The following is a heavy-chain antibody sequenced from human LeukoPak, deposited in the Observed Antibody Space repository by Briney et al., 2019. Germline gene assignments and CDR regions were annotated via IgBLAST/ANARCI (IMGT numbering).Heavy chain of an antibody. Sequence: KPSETLSLTCAVYGGSFSGYYWSWIRQPPGKGLEWIGEINHSGSTNYNPSLKSRVTISVDTSKNQFSLKLSSVTAADTAVYYCARRSSYDILTGYRYWGQGTLVTVSS. CDR2: INHSGST. CDR1: GGSFSGYY. D-gene: IGHD3-9*01. CDR3: ARRSSYDILTGYRY. V-gene: IGHV4-34*01. J-gene: IGHJ4*02.